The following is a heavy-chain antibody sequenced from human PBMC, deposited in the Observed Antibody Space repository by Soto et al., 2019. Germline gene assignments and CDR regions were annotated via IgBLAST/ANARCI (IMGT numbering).Heavy chain of an antibody. CDR1: GYTFTSYG. D-gene: IGHD2-2*01. CDR2: MNPNSGNT. CDR3: ARGVPGVVVPAATDWFDP. J-gene: IGHJ5*02. V-gene: IGHV1-8*02. Sequence: QVQLVQSGAEVKKPGASVKVSCKASGYTFTSYGISWVRQATGQGLEWMGWMNPNSGNTGYAQKFQGRVTMTRNTSISTAYMELSSLRSEDTAVYYCARGVPGVVVPAATDWFDPWGQGTLVTVSS.